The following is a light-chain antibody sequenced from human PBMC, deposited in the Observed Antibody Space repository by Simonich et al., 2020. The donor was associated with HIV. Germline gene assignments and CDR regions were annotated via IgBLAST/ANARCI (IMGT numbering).Light chain of an antibody. CDR3: QQSYSTPWT. J-gene: IGKJ1*01. CDR2: KAS. CDR1: QSISSW. V-gene: IGKV1-5*03. Sequence: DIQMTQSPSTLSASVGDRVTITCRASQSISSWLAWYQQKPGNAPKLLIYKASSLESGVPSRFSGSGSGTEFTLTISSLQPEDFAIYYCQQSYSTPWTFGQGTKVEIK.